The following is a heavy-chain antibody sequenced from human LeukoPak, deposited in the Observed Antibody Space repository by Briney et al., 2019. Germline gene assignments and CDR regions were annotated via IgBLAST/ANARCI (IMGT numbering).Heavy chain of an antibody. CDR2: IIPIFGTA. CDR3: ARAARYSSGWCPFDY. D-gene: IGHD6-19*01. J-gene: IGHJ4*02. CDR1: GGTFSGYA. V-gene: IGHV1-69*01. Sequence: SVTVSCKASGGTFSGYAISWVRQAPGQGLEWMGGIIPIFGTANYAQKFQGRVTITADESTSTAYMELSSLRSEDTAVYYCARAARYSSGWCPFDYWGQGTLVTVSS.